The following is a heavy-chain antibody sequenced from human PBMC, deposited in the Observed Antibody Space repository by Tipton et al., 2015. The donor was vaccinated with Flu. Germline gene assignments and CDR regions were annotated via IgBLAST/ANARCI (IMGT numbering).Heavy chain of an antibody. CDR3: ARLSYYDVDLKNFYFDY. CDR1: GGSITSKSYY. CDR2: ITYSGNT. D-gene: IGHD3-10*02. J-gene: IGHJ4*02. Sequence: VKPSETLSLTCTVSGGSITSKSYYWVWIRQPPGKGLEWIGSITYSGNTYYNPSLRSRITMSIDRSRNQFSLKLTSVNVADTAVYYCARLSYYDVDLKNFYFDYWGQGALVTVSS. V-gene: IGHV4-39*01.